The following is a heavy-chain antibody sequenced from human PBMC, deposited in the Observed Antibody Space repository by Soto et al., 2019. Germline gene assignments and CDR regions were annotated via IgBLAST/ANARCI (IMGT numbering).Heavy chain of an antibody. CDR3: AHSGERPPGGNWFDP. V-gene: IGHV2-5*02. CDR2: IYWDDDK. CDR1: GFSLSTSGVG. Sequence: QITLKESGPTLVKPTQTLTLTCTFSGFSLSTSGVGVGWIRQPPGKALEWLALIYWDDDKRYSPSLKSRLTHPQATPKNQVVLTMTNMDPVDTATYYCAHSGERPPGGNWFDPWGQGTLVTVSS. D-gene: IGHD3-10*01. J-gene: IGHJ5*02.